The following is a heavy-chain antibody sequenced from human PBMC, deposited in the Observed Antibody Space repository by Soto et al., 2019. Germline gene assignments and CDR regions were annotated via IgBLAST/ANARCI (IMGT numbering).Heavy chain of an antibody. CDR1: GGSISGSYYY. D-gene: IGHD1-20*01. CDR2: VFYTGFT. J-gene: IGHJ4*02. V-gene: IGHV4-39*01. CDR3: ASSQKGYNWNYFDH. Sequence: NPLETLSLTCAVSGGSISGSYYYWGWLRQSPGRGPEWIGSVFYTGFTSYNPSLESRVSVSVDTSKNQFSLKVSAVTAADTAVYYCASSQKGYNWNYFDHWGQGALVTVSS.